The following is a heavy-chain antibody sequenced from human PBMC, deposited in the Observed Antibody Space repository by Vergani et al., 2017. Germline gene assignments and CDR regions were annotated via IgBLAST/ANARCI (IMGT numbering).Heavy chain of an antibody. CDR3: AKGYDILTVFDY. D-gene: IGHD3-9*01. V-gene: IGHV3-23*01. CDR2: LSGSGGST. Sequence: EVQLLESGGGLVQPGGSLRLSCAASGFTFSSYAMNWVRQAPGKGLEWVSGLSGSGGSTYYADSVKGRFTISRDNSKNTLYLRMNSLRAEDTAVYYGAKGYDILTVFDYWGQGTLVTVSS. CDR1: GFTFSSYA. J-gene: IGHJ4*02.